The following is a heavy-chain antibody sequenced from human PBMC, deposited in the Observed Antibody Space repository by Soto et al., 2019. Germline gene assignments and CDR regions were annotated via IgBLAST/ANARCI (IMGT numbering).Heavy chain of an antibody. D-gene: IGHD6-13*01. CDR1: GFTFSSYG. CDR2: ISYDGSNK. J-gene: IGHJ6*02. CDR3: AKGGSSWFYYYGMDV. V-gene: IGHV3-30*18. Sequence: GGSLRLSCAASGFTFSSYGMHWVRQAPGKGLEWVAVISYDGSNKYYADSVKGRFTISRDNSKNTLYLQMNSLRAEDTAVYYCAKGGSSWFYYYGMDVWGQGTTGTVSS.